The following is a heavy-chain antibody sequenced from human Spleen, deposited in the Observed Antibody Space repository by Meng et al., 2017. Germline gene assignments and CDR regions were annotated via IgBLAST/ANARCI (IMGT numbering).Heavy chain of an antibody. CDR2: ISSSGSTI. D-gene: IGHD6-19*01. CDR3: ARDRRIAVAGIDY. CDR1: GFTFSDYY. J-gene: IGHJ4*02. Sequence: GESLKISSAASGFTFSDYYMSWIRQAPGKGLEWVSYISSSGSTIYYADSVKGRFTISRDNAKNSLYLQMNSLRAEDTAVYYCARDRRIAVAGIDYWGQGTLVTVSS. V-gene: IGHV3-11*04.